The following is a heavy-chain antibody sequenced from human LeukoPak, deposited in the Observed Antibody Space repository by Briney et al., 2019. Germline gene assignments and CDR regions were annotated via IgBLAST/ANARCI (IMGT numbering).Heavy chain of an antibody. Sequence: SETLSLTCAVYGGSFSGYYWNWIRQPPGKGLEWIGEINHSGSTNYNPSLKSRVTISVDTSKNQFSLKLSSVTAADTAVYYCAREMLGNYAFDIWGQGTMVTVSS. V-gene: IGHV4-34*01. J-gene: IGHJ3*02. D-gene: IGHD3-10*02. CDR3: AREMLGNYAFDI. CDR2: INHSGST. CDR1: GGSFSGYY.